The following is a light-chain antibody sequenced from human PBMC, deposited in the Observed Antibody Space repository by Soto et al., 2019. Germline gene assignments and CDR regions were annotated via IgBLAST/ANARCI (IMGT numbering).Light chain of an antibody. V-gene: IGLV2-14*03. Sequence: QSALTQPASVSGSPGQSITISCTGTSSDVGGYNYVSWYQQHTGKAPKLMIYDVSNRPSGVSNRFSGSKSVNTASLTISGLQAEDEADYYCSSYTSSSTVVFGGGTKLTVL. CDR1: SSDVGGYNY. CDR2: DVS. J-gene: IGLJ2*01. CDR3: SSYTSSSTVV.